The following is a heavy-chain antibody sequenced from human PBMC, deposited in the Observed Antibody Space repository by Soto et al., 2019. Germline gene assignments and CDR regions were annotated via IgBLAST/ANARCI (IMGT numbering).Heavy chain of an antibody. V-gene: IGHV1-69*02. Sequence: SVKVSCTASGGTFSSYTISWVRQAPGQGLEWMGRIIPILGIANYAQKFQGRVTITADKSTNTAYMELSSLRSEDTAVYYCARGAVVAANNWFDPWGQGTLVTVSS. CDR1: GGTFSSYT. CDR2: IIPILGIA. J-gene: IGHJ5*02. D-gene: IGHD2-15*01. CDR3: ARGAVVAANNWFDP.